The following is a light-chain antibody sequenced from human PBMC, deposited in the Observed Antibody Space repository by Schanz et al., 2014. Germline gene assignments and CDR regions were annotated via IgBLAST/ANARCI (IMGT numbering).Light chain of an antibody. V-gene: IGLV2-8*01. J-gene: IGLJ2*01. Sequence: QSALTQPPSASGSPGQSVTISCTGTSSDVGGYNYVSWYQQHPGKAPKVMIFDVSNRPSGVSNRFSGSKSGNTASLTISGLQAEDEADYYCSSYAGSNNLRVVFGGGTKLTVL. CDR3: SSYAGSNNLRVV. CDR1: SSDVGGYNY. CDR2: DVS.